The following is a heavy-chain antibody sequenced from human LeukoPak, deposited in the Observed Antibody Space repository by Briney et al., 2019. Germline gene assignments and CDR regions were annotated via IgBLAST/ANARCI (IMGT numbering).Heavy chain of an antibody. CDR3: ARDLELKTTFDY. CDR2: ISAYNGNT. Sequence: ASVKVSCKASGYTFTIYGISWVRQAPGQGLEWMGWISAYNGNTNYAQKLQGRVTMTTDTSTSTAYMELRSLRSDDTAVYYCARDLELKTTFDYWGQGTLVTVSS. CDR1: GYTFTIYG. D-gene: IGHD1-7*01. J-gene: IGHJ4*02. V-gene: IGHV1-18*01.